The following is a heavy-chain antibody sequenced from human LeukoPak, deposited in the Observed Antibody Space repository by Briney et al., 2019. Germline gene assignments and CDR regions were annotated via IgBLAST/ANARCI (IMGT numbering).Heavy chain of an antibody. J-gene: IGHJ5*02. V-gene: IGHV3-21*01. CDR3: ARASSGAFDH. Sequence: PGGSLRLSCAASGFTFSSYSMNWVRQAPGKGLEWVSSISSSSSYIYYADSVKGRFTISRDNAKNSLYLQMNSLRAEDTAMYYCARASSGAFDHWGQGSLVTVSS. D-gene: IGHD5-12*01. CDR1: GFTFSSYS. CDR2: ISSSSSYI.